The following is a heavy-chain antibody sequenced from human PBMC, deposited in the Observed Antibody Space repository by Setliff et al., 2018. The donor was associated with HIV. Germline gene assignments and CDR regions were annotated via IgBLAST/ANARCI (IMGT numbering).Heavy chain of an antibody. CDR1: GFTFRNYG. CDR3: AKEDQRVTSVDY. CDR2: IRLDGSDK. D-gene: IGHD2-2*01. Sequence: LSLTCAASGFTFRNYGMHWVRQAPGKGLEWVALIRLDGSDKFYADSVKGRFTISRDNSKNTLFLQMNSLRSEDTAVYYCAKEDQRVTSVDYWGQGTPVTVSS. J-gene: IGHJ4*02. V-gene: IGHV3-30*02.